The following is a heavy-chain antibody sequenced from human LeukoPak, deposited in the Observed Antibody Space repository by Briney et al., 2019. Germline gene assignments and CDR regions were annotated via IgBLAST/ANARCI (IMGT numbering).Heavy chain of an antibody. J-gene: IGHJ4*02. V-gene: IGHV1-69*01. Sequence: SVKVSCKASGGTFSSYAISWVRQAPGQGLEWMGGIIPIVGTANYAQKFQGRVTITADESTSTAYMELSSLRSEDTAVYYCARVPDYDILTGYPYYFDYWGQGTLVTVSS. CDR3: ARVPDYDILTGYPYYFDY. D-gene: IGHD3-9*01. CDR1: GGTFSSYA. CDR2: IIPIVGTA.